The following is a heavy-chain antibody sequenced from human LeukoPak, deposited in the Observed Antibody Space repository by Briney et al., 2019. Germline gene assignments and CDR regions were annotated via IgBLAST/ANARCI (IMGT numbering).Heavy chain of an antibody. D-gene: IGHD3-16*02. CDR1: GFTFSSYT. CDR3: AKDLDYYVWGSYHLTSFDY. J-gene: IGHJ4*02. Sequence: PGGSLRLSCAASGFTFSSYTMSWVRQAPGKGLEWVSAISGSGGSTYYADSVKGRFTISRDNSKNTLYLQMNSLRAEDTAVYYCAKDLDYYVWGSYHLTSFDYWGQGTLVTVSS. CDR2: ISGSGGST. V-gene: IGHV3-23*01.